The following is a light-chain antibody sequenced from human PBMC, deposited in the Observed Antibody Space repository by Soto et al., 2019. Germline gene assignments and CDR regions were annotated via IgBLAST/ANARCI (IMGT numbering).Light chain of an antibody. J-gene: IGLJ2*01. Sequence: QSALTQPASVSGSPGQSITISCTGTSSDVGGYNYVSWYQQHPGKAPKLMIYDVSNRPSGVSNRFSGSKSGNTASLTISGLRAEDEADYYCSSYTRSSTLVFGGGTKLTVL. CDR3: SSYTRSSTLV. V-gene: IGLV2-14*03. CDR1: SSDVGGYNY. CDR2: DVS.